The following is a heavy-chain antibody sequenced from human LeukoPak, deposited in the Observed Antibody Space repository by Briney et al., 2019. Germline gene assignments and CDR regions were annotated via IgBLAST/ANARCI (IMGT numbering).Heavy chain of an antibody. CDR3: AGENYYGSGSYGDYFEY. CDR2: IYYTGST. Sequence: PSETLSLTCTVSGGSISSYYWSWIRQPPGKGLEWIGYIYYTGSTNYNPSLKSRVTISVDTSKNQFSLRLSSVTAADTAVYHCAGENYYGSGSYGDYFEYWGRGTLVTVSS. J-gene: IGHJ4*02. D-gene: IGHD3-10*01. V-gene: IGHV4-59*01. CDR1: GGSISSYY.